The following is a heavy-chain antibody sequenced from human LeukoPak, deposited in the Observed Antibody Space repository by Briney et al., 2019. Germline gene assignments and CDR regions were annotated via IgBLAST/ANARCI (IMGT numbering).Heavy chain of an antibody. Sequence: GAPVKVSCKASGYTFTSYDINWVRQATGQGLEWMGWMDPNSGNTGYAQKFQGRVTMTRNTSISTAYMELSSLRSEDTAVYYCARSWSSSWHDAFDIWGQGTMVTVSS. V-gene: IGHV1-8*01. CDR3: ARSWSSSWHDAFDI. CDR1: GYTFTSYD. CDR2: MDPNSGNT. D-gene: IGHD6-13*01. J-gene: IGHJ3*02.